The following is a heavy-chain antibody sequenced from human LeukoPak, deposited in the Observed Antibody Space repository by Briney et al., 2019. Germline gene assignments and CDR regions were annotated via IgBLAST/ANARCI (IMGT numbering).Heavy chain of an antibody. Sequence: ASVKVSCKTSGYTFTDYDITWVRQAPGQGLEWMGRVSPYNGNTYYSQTFQGRVTITKDTSTGTAYLDLKNLRADDTAMYYCARDGRVRRVVKDLFEYWGQGTLVAVSS. J-gene: IGHJ4*02. CDR1: GYTFTDYD. D-gene: IGHD3-10*01. V-gene: IGHV1-18*01. CDR3: ARDGRVRRVVKDLFEY. CDR2: VSPYNGNT.